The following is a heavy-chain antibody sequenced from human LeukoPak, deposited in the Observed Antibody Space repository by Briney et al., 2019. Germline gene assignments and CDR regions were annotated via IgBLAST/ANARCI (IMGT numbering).Heavy chain of an antibody. V-gene: IGHV1-69*04. CDR1: GGTFSSCA. Sequence: SVKVSCKASGGTFSSCAISWVRQAPGQGLEWMGRIIPILDLAHYTQKFQGRLTITADKSTNTSYMELTSLTAEDTAVYYCATPSRTEDGDYGVCWGQGTLVTVSS. CDR3: ATPSRTEDGDYGVC. J-gene: IGHJ4*02. D-gene: IGHD4-17*01. CDR2: IIPILDLA.